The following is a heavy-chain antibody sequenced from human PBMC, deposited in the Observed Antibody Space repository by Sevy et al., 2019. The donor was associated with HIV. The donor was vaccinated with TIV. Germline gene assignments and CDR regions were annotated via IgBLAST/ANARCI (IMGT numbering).Heavy chain of an antibody. V-gene: IGHV3-21*01. Sequence: GGSLRLSCAASGFIFSQYSLNWVRQAPGKGLEWVSSITRSSSYIYYADSVKGRFTISRDNAKTSLYLQMNSLRAEDTAVYYCARAYGDYVGRYYFDYWGQGTLVTVSS. CDR2: ITRSSSYI. D-gene: IGHD4-17*01. CDR3: ARAYGDYVGRYYFDY. J-gene: IGHJ4*02. CDR1: GFIFSQYS.